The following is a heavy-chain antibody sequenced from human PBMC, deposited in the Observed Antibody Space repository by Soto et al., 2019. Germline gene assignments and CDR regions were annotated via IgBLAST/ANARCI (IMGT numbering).Heavy chain of an antibody. CDR3: DRVQIASPFDY. Sequence: PPETLSHTCNVSTGSIFRLSYYWAWIRHDPGKELDWVSSISSSSSYIYYAASVKGQFTISIDNAKSSLYLQMNSLRAEDTAVYYSDRVQIASPFDYRRQG. J-gene: IGHJ4*02. CDR1: TGSIFRLSYY. D-gene: IGHD4-4*01. V-gene: IGHV3-21*01. CDR2: ISSSSSYI.